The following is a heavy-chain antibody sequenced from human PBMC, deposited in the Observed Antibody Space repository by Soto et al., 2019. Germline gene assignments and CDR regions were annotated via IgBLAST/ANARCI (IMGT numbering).Heavy chain of an antibody. CDR3: ARRSAVRGVDYYYGMDV. D-gene: IGHD3-10*01. CDR1: GGSISSSSYY. J-gene: IGHJ6*02. CDR2: IYYSGST. V-gene: IGHV4-39*01. Sequence: SETLSLTCTVSGGSISSSSYYWGWIRQPPGKGLEWIGSIYYSGSTYYNPSLKSRVTISVDTSKNQFSLKLSSVTAADTAVYYCARRSAVRGVDYYYGMDVWGQGTTVTVSS.